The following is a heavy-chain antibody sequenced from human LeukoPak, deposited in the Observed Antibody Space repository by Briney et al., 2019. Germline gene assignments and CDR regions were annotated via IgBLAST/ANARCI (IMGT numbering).Heavy chain of an antibody. CDR3: ALPSWEGIAAAGTVTWFDP. CDR1: GGTFSSYA. V-gene: IGHV1-69*06. CDR2: IIPIFGTA. D-gene: IGHD6-13*01. J-gene: IGHJ5*02. Sequence: SVKVSCKASGGTFSSYAISWARQAPGRGLEWMGRIIPIFGTANYAQKFQGRVTITADKSTSTAYMELSSLRSEDTAVYYCALPSWEGIAAAGTVTWFDPWGQGTLVTVSS.